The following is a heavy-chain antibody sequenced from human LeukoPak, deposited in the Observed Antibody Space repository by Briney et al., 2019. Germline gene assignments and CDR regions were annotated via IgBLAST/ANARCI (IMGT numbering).Heavy chain of an antibody. D-gene: IGHD2-2*01. Sequence: GGSLSLSCAAYGFTFASYAMTWVRQAPGKGLEWVSSISATDGTTYYADSLRGRFTISRDNSKNTLFLQMNTLRAEDTALYYCVACSGASCYGDRFDPWGQGTLVTVSS. CDR2: ISATDGTT. CDR1: GFTFASYA. V-gene: IGHV3-23*01. CDR3: VACSGASCYGDRFDP. J-gene: IGHJ5*02.